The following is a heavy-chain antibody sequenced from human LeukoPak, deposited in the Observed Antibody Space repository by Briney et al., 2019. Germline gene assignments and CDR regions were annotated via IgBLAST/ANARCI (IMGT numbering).Heavy chain of an antibody. CDR3: ANKGLLWFGDPPAFDI. V-gene: IGHV3-30*18. CDR2: ISYDGSNK. Sequence: GGSLRLSCAASGFTFSSYGMHWVRQAPGKGLEWVAVISYDGSNKYYADSVKGGFTISRDNSKNTLYLQMNSLRAEDTAVYYCANKGLLWFGDPPAFDIWGQGTMVTVSS. J-gene: IGHJ3*02. D-gene: IGHD3-10*01. CDR1: GFTFSSYG.